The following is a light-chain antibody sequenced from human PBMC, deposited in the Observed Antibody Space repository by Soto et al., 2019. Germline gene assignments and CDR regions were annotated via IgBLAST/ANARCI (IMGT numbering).Light chain of an antibody. V-gene: IGKV3-15*01. CDR2: GAS. CDR3: QQYNSWPQA. Sequence: EIVMTQSPATLSVFPGARATLSCRASQSVSSNLAWYQQKPGQAPRLLIYGASTRATGIPVRFGGGGSGREFTLTISSLQSEDVAVYYCQQYNSWPQAFGQGTKLEIK. CDR1: QSVSSN. J-gene: IGKJ2*01.